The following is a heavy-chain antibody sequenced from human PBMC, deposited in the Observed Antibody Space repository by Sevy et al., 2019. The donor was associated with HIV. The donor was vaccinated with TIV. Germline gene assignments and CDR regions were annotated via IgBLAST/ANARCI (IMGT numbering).Heavy chain of an antibody. D-gene: IGHD6-19*01. CDR3: ARGEQWLSFNY. CDR2: IYGNNST. V-gene: IGHV3-53*01. CDR1: GFNISSNY. Sequence: GGSLRLSCAASGFNISSNYLSWVRQAPGKGLEWVSVIYGNNSTYYADFVKGRLPISRDNSKNTLYLQMNSLRVEDTAIYYCARGEQWLSFNYWGQGTLVTVSS. J-gene: IGHJ4*02.